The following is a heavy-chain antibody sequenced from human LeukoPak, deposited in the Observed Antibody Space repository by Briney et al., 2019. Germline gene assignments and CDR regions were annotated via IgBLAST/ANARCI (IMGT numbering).Heavy chain of an antibody. J-gene: IGHJ4*02. D-gene: IGHD5-12*01. V-gene: IGHV3-23*01. CDR2: ISGSGGRA. Sequence: GGSLRLSCAASGFTFSSYAMSWVRQAPGQGLEWVSAISGSGGRAYYADSVKGRFTISRDNSKNTLYLQMNSLRAEDTAVYYCAEVGYSGSFDYWGQGTLVTLSS. CDR3: AEVGYSGSFDY. CDR1: GFTFSSYA.